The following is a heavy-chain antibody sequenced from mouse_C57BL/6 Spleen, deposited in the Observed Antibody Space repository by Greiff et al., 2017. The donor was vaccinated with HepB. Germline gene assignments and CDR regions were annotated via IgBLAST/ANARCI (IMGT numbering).Heavy chain of an antibody. CDR1: GFTFTDYY. V-gene: IGHV7-3*01. CDR3: ARYLITSAMDY. Sequence: EVHLVESGGGLVQPGGSLSLSCAASGFTFTDYYMSWVRQPPGKALEWLGFIRNKANGYTTEYSASVKGRFTISRDNSQSILYLQMNALRAEDSATYYCARYLITSAMDYWGQGTSVTVSS. CDR2: IRNKANGYTT. J-gene: IGHJ4*01. D-gene: IGHD1-1*01.